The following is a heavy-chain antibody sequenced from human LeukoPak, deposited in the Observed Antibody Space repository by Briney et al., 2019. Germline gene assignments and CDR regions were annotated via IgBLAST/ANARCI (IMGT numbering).Heavy chain of an antibody. V-gene: IGHV1-46*01. CDR2: INPSGGST. CDR3: ARVPKGSGSYYNPEYYGMDV. Sequence: EASVKVSCKASGYTFTSYYMHWVRQAPGQGLEWMGIINPSGGSTSYAQKFQGRVTMTRDTSTSTVYMELSSLRSEDTAVYYCARVPKGSGSYYNPEYYGMDVWGKGTTVTVSS. J-gene: IGHJ6*04. CDR1: GYTFTSYY. D-gene: IGHD3-10*01.